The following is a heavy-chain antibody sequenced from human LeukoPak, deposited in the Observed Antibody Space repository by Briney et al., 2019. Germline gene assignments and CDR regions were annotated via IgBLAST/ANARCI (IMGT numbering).Heavy chain of an antibody. J-gene: IGHJ4*02. CDR3: ARGDWGY. CDR1: GFTFSNYE. Sequence: GGSLRLSCAASGFTFSNYEMNWVRQAPGKGLEWVSYIRNSGNPIYYADSVKGRFTISRDNAKNSLYLQMNSLRVEDTAVYYCARGDWGYWGQGTLVTVSS. CDR2: IRNSGNPI. D-gene: IGHD3-16*01. V-gene: IGHV3-48*03.